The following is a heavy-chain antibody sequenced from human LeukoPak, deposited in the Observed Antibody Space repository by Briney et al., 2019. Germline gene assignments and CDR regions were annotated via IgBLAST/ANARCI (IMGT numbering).Heavy chain of an antibody. CDR1: GGSISSSY. CDR3: ARKNDYGDLGALDY. D-gene: IGHD4-17*01. V-gene: IGHV4-59*12. J-gene: IGHJ4*02. CDR2: IYYTGTT. Sequence: SETLSLTCTVSGGSISSSYWSWIRQPPGKGLEWIGYIYYTGTTNYNPSLKSRVTISVDTSKNQFSLKLSSVTAADTAVYYCARKNDYGDLGALDYWGQGTLVTVSS.